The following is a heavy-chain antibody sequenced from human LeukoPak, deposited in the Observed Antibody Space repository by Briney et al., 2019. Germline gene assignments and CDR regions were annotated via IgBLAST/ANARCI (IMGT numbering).Heavy chain of an antibody. D-gene: IGHD6-13*01. Sequence: GGSLRLSCAASGFTFSSNGMHWVRQAPGKGLEWVAFIRFDGSNTHYADSVKGRLTISRDTSKNTLYLQMNSLRPEDTAVYYCAKAGGSSWAVLDYWGQGTLVTVSS. V-gene: IGHV3-30*02. CDR3: AKAGGSSWAVLDY. CDR2: IRFDGSNT. J-gene: IGHJ4*02. CDR1: GFTFSSNG.